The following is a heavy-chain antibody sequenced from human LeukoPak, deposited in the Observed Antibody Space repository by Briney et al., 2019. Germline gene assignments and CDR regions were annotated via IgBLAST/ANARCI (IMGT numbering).Heavy chain of an antibody. D-gene: IGHD5-18*01. CDR3: ARPDTATFMPDS. V-gene: IGHV3-11*03. CDR2: ISSGSTST. J-gene: IGHJ4*02. CDR1: GFTFSDYY. Sequence: GGSLRLSCAASGFTFSDYYMSWIRQAPGKGLEWVSYISSGSTSTNYADSVKGRFTISRDNAKNSLYLQMNSLRAEDTAVYYCARPDTATFMPDSWGQGTLVTVPS.